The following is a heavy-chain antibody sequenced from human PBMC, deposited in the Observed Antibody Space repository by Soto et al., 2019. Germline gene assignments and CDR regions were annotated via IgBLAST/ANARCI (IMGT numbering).Heavy chain of an antibody. CDR2: INHSGST. J-gene: IGHJ4*02. D-gene: IGHD2-2*01. V-gene: IGHV4-34*01. CDR3: ARGPEYDIVVVPAATYSFDY. Sequence: SETLSLTCAVYGGSFSGYYWSWIRQPPGKGLEWIGEINHSGSTNYNPSLKSRVTISVDTSKNQFSLKLSSVTAADTAVYYCARGPEYDIVVVPAATYSFDYWGQGTMVTVSS. CDR1: GGSFSGYY.